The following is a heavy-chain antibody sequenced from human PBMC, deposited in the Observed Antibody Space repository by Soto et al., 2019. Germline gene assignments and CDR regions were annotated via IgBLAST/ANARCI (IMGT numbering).Heavy chain of an antibody. CDR2: VYNNGGT. CDR3: ARGYYYDTSGYYSAFDI. Sequence: SETLSLTCTVSGGPISSDYWSWIRQPPGKGLEWVGYVYNNGGTKYNPSLKSRVTISVDTSNNQFSLKLTSVTAADTAVYYCARGYYYDTSGYYSAFDIWGQGTMVTV. CDR1: GGPISSDY. J-gene: IGHJ3*02. V-gene: IGHV4-59*01. D-gene: IGHD3-22*01.